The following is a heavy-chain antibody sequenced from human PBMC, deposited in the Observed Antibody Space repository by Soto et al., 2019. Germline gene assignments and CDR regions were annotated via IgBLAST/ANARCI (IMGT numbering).Heavy chain of an antibody. V-gene: IGHV1-8*01. D-gene: IGHD3-10*01. J-gene: IGHJ3*02. CDR1: GYTFTSYD. CDR2: MNPNSGNT. Sequence: QVQLVQSGAEVKKPGASVKVSCKASGYTFTSYDINWVRQATGQGLEWMGWMNPNSGNTGYAQKFQGRVTMPRKTSISTAYMELSSLRSEDTAVYYCARGINYYASGDDAFDIWGQGTRVTVSS. CDR3: ARGINYYASGDDAFDI.